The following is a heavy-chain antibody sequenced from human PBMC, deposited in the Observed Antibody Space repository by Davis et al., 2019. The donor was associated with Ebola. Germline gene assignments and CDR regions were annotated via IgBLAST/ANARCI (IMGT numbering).Heavy chain of an antibody. D-gene: IGHD7-27*01. CDR2: IIPIFGTA. V-gene: IGHV1-69*13. CDR1: GGTFSSYA. CDR3: ASTTNWGTLFYYYYGMDV. Sequence: SVKVSCNAAGGTFSSYAISWVRQAPGQGREWMGGIIPIFGTANYAQKFQGRVTITADESTSTAYMELSSLRSEDTAVYYCASTTNWGTLFYYYYGMDVWGQGTTVTVSS. J-gene: IGHJ6*02.